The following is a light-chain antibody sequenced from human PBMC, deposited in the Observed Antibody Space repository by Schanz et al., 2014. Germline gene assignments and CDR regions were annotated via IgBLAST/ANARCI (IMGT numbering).Light chain of an antibody. CDR1: QGVSSN. CDR3: QQCISWPWT. V-gene: IGKV3-15*01. J-gene: IGKJ1*01. CDR2: DTA. Sequence: ETLMTQSPATLSVSPGERATLSCRASQGVSSNLAWYQQKPGQAPRLLIYDTATRATGIPARFSGSGSGTEFTLTISSLQSEDFAVYYCQQCISWPWTFGQGTKVETK.